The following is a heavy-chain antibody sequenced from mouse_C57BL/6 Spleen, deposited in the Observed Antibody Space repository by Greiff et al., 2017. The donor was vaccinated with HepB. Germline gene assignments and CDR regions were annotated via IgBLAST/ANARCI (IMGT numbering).Heavy chain of an antibody. V-gene: IGHV1-69*01. Sequence: QVQLQQPGAELVMPGASVKLSCKASGYTFTSYWMHWVKQRPGQGLEWIGEIDPSDSYTNYNQKFKGKSTLTVDKSSSTAYMQLSSLTSEDSAVYYCARPRYDYEGLDAMDYWGQGTSVTVSS. D-gene: IGHD2-4*01. J-gene: IGHJ4*01. CDR1: GYTFTSYW. CDR3: ARPRYDYEGLDAMDY. CDR2: IDPSDSYT.